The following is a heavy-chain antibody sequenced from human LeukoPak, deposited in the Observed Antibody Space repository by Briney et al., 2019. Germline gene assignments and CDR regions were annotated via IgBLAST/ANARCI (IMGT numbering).Heavy chain of an antibody. CDR2: VSTTNDKA. Sequence: ASVKVSCKASGYTFTSYSFNWVRQAPGQGLEWMGWVSTTNDKANYAQKLQGRVTMTTDTSTSTAYMELRSLSSDDTAVYYCARDGGDLLRVDYWGQGTQVTVSS. CDR3: ARDGGDLLRVDY. J-gene: IGHJ4*02. V-gene: IGHV1-18*01. CDR1: GYTFTSYS. D-gene: IGHD1-26*01.